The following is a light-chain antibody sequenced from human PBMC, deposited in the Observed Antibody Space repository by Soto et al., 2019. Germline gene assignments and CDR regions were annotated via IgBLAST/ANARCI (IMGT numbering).Light chain of an antibody. CDR1: GSDIGAYNF. CDR2: GVT. J-gene: IGLJ3*02. Sequence: QSVLAQPPSASGSPGQSVTISCTGSGSDIGAYNFVSWYQQHAGKAPKLMIFGVTERPSGVPDRFSGSKSGNTASLTVSGLQGDDEAVYYCYSYAGRNIWVFGGGTKLTVL. V-gene: IGLV2-8*01. CDR3: YSYAGRNIWV.